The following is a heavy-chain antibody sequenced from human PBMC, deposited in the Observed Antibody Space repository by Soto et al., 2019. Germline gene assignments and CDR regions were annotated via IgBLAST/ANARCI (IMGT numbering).Heavy chain of an antibody. CDR2: IYHSGST. CDR1: GGSISSSNW. Sequence: QVQLQESGPGLVKPSGTLSLTCAVSGGSISSSNWWSWVRQPPGKGLEWIGEIYHSGSTNYNPSLKSRVTRTGAKAKTHFSLTLSSVTAADTAVYYCARTKFGSSSSFDPWGQGTLVTVSS. J-gene: IGHJ5*02. V-gene: IGHV4-4*02. CDR3: ARTKFGSSSSFDP. D-gene: IGHD6-13*01.